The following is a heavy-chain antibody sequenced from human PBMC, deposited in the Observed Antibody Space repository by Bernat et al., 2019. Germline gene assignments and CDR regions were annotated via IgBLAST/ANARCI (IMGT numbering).Heavy chain of an antibody. D-gene: IGHD3-3*01. CDR2: IWYDGSNR. CDR1: GFTFSSYG. Sequence: QVQLVESGGGVVQPGRSLRLSCAASGFTFSSYGMHWVRQAPGKGLEWVAVIWYDGSNRYYADSVKGRFTISRYNSKNTLYLQMNSLRAEDTAVYYCARDSRFSGVYYMDVWGKGTTVTVSS. V-gene: IGHV3-33*01. CDR3: ARDSRFSGVYYMDV. J-gene: IGHJ6*03.